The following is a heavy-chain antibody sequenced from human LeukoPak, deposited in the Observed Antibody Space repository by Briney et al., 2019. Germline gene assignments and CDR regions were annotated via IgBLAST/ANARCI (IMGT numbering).Heavy chain of an antibody. Sequence: GGSLRLSCVASGFTFNSYAMSWVRQAPGKGLEWVSAISGSGGSTYYADSVKGRFTISRDNSKNTLYLQMDSLRAEDTAVYYCAKRYGDYVGFDYWGQGTLVTVSS. CDR2: ISGSGGST. V-gene: IGHV3-23*01. J-gene: IGHJ4*02. CDR3: AKRYGDYVGFDY. D-gene: IGHD4-17*01. CDR1: GFTFNSYA.